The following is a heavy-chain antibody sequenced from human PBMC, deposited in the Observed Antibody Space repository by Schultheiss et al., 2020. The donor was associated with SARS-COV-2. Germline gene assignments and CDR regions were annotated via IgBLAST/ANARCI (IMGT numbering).Heavy chain of an antibody. CDR1: GYTFTSYY. J-gene: IGHJ4*02. Sequence: ASVKVSCKASGYTFTSYYIHWVRQAPGQGLEWMGIINPNTGSTSYAQKFQGRVTMTRDTSTSTVYVELSSLRSEDTAVYYCARLLGDWTYFDYWGQGSLVTVSS. D-gene: IGHD3/OR15-3a*01. CDR3: ARLLGDWTYFDY. V-gene: IGHV1-46*01. CDR2: INPNTGST.